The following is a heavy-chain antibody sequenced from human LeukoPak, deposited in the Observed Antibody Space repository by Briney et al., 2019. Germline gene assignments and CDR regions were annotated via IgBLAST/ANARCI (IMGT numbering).Heavy chain of an antibody. Sequence: PGGSLRLSCAASGFTFSSYAMHWVRQAPGKGLEWVAVISYDGSNKYYADSVKGRFTISRDNSKNTLYLQMNSLGAEDTAVYYCAGEYYYDSSGWYWGQGTLVTVSS. CDR1: GFTFSSYA. V-gene: IGHV3-30-3*01. D-gene: IGHD3-22*01. J-gene: IGHJ4*02. CDR3: AGEYYYDSSGWY. CDR2: ISYDGSNK.